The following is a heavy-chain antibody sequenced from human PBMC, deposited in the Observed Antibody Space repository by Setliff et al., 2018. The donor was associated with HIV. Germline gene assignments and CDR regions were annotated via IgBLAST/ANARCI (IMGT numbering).Heavy chain of an antibody. CDR3: ATKRGDRWFGP. V-gene: IGHV1-2*02. D-gene: IGHD3-10*01. CDR1: GYTFTGYY. Sequence: ASVKVSCKASGYTFTGYYMHWVRQAPGQGLEWMGWMNPNSGYTGYAQKFQGRVTLTRNTSIGTAYMELSGLTSDDTTFYYCATKRGDRWFGPWGQGTLVTVSS. CDR2: MNPNSGYT. J-gene: IGHJ5*02.